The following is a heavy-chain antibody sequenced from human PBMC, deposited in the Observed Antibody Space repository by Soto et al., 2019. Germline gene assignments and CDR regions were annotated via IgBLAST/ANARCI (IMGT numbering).Heavy chain of an antibody. J-gene: IGHJ4*01. CDR2: ISGSGGST. V-gene: IGHV3-23*01. Sequence: GGSLRLSCAASGFTFSSYAMSWVRQAPGKGLEWVSAISGSGGSTYYADSVKDRFTISRDNSKNTLYLQMNSLRAEDTAVYYCAKVLSAVTTNDLDYWGQEPWSPSPQ. CDR1: GFTFSSYA. CDR3: AKVLSAVTTNDLDY. D-gene: IGHD4-17*01.